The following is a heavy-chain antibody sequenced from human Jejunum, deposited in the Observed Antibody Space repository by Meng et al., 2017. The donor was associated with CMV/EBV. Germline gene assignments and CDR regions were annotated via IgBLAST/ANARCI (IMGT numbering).Heavy chain of an antibody. J-gene: IGHJ4*02. D-gene: IGHD2-2*02. Sequence: TLSSYGISWVRQAPGQGVGWVGTIFPIFSTVNYAQKFQGRVTIATDEFTSAVYMELSSLRSEDTAVFYCARTQAPCSSTACYRRLAYWGQGTLVTVSS. CDR3: ARTQAPCSSTACYRRLAY. CDR1: TLSSYG. V-gene: IGHV1-69*05. CDR2: IFPIFSTV.